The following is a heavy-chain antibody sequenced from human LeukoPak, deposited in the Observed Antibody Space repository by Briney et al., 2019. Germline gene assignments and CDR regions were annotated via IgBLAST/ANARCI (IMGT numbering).Heavy chain of an antibody. CDR2: IKEDGSAQ. Sequence: GGSLRLSCAAPGFTFNSYWMSWVRQAPGKGLEWVANIKEDGSAQYYVDSVKGRFTISRDNAQNSLNLQMNSLRAEDTAVYYCATSSNAPGNHWGQGTLVIVSS. CDR3: ATSSNAPGNH. V-gene: IGHV3-7*01. D-gene: IGHD2-2*01. J-gene: IGHJ5*02. CDR1: GFTFNSYW.